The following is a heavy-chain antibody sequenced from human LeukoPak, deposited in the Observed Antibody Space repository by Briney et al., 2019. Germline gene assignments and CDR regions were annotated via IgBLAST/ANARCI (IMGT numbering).Heavy chain of an antibody. J-gene: IGHJ4*02. V-gene: IGHV3-23*01. Sequence: GGSLRLSCAASGFAFSNLAMRWVRQAPRQGLEWVSVISDSGSLTFYADSVKGRFTISRDNSKNTLFLQMNSLRAVDTAVYYCAKDARRTNGWYFFDYWGQGTLVTVSS. CDR1: GFAFSNLA. D-gene: IGHD6-19*01. CDR2: ISDSGSLT. CDR3: AKDARRTNGWYFFDY.